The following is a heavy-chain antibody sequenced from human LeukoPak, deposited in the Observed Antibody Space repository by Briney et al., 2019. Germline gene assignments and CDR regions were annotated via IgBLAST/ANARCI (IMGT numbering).Heavy chain of an antibody. D-gene: IGHD3-22*01. CDR1: GYTFTSYY. CDR2: INPSGSST. J-gene: IGHJ4*02. V-gene: IGHV1-46*01. CDR3: ARVPGVGYYDSSGYDAAWIHFDY. Sequence: GASVKVSCKASGYTFTSYYMHWVRQAPGQGLEWMGIINPSGSSTSYAQKFQGRVTMTRDTSTSTVYMELRSLRSDDTAVYYCARVPGVGYYDSSGYDAAWIHFDYWGQGTLVTVSS.